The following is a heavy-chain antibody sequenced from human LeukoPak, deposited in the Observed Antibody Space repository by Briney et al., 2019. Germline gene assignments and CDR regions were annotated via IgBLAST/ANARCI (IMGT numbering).Heavy chain of an antibody. V-gene: IGHV1-3*01. CDR1: GYTFTSYG. D-gene: IGHD4-17*01. CDR2: INAGNGDT. Sequence: ASVKVSCKASGYTFTSYGISWVRQAPGQRLEWMGWINAGNGDTKYPQNFQGTVSITRDTSASTAYMELSSLRSEDTAVYYCARETSVTQNDAFDIWGQGTMVTVSS. CDR3: ARETSVTQNDAFDI. J-gene: IGHJ3*02.